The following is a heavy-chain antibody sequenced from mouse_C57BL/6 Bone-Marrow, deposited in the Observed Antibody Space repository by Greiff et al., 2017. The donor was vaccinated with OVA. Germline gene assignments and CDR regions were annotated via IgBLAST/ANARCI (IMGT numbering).Heavy chain of an antibody. CDR3: SRGGVWLRRFFDY. V-gene: IGHV1-15*01. CDR1: GYTFTDYE. D-gene: IGHD2-2*01. CDR2: IDPETGGT. J-gene: IGHJ2*01. Sequence: QVQLQQSGAELVRPGASVTLSCKASGYTFTDYEMHWVKQTPVHGLEWIGAIDPETGGTAYNQKFKGKAILTADKSSSTAYMELRSLTSEDSAVYYCSRGGVWLRRFFDYWGQGTTLTVSS.